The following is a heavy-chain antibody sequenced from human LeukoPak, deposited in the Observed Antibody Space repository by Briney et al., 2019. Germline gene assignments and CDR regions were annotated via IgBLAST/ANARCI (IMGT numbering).Heavy chain of an antibody. J-gene: IGHJ5*02. CDR2: ISSSGSTI. V-gene: IGHV3-48*03. CDR1: GFTFSNYE. D-gene: IGHD2-15*01. Sequence: QPGGSLRLSCAASGFTFSNYEMIWLRQAPGKGLEWISYISSSGSTIYYADSVKGRFTISRDNAENSLYLHMSSLRAEDTAVYYCARDRIMVVGPYNWFDPWGQGTLVTVSS. CDR3: ARDRIMVVGPYNWFDP.